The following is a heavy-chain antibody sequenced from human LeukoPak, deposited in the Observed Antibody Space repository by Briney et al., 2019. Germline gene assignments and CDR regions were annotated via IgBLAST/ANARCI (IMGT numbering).Heavy chain of an antibody. CDR1: GGSFSGYY. CDR2: INHSGST. CDR3: ASRIVGATPFDY. D-gene: IGHD1-26*01. J-gene: IGHJ4*02. Sequence: PSGTLSLTCAVYGGSFSGYYWSWIRQPPGKGLEWIGEINHSGSTNYNPSLKSRVTISVDTSKNQFSLKLSSVTAADTSVYYCASRIVGATPFDYWGQGTLVTVSS. V-gene: IGHV4-34*01.